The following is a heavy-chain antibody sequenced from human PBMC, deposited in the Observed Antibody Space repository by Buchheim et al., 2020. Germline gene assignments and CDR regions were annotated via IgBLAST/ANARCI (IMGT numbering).Heavy chain of an antibody. D-gene: IGHD2-21*01. CDR3: ARDIDGRAYCGGDCYGMDV. V-gene: IGHV4-30-4*01. J-gene: IGHJ6*02. Sequence: QVQLQESGPGLVKPSQTLSLTCTVSGGSISSGDYYWSWIRQPPGKGLEWIGYIYYSGSTYYNPSLKSRVTISVDTSKTQFSLKLSSVTAADTAVYYCARDIDGRAYCGGDCYGMDVWGQGTT. CDR2: IYYSGST. CDR1: GGSISSGDYY.